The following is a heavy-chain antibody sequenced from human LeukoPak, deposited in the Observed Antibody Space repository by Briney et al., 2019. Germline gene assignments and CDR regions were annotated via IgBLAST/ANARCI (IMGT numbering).Heavy chain of an antibody. J-gene: IGHJ4*02. CDR3: AREHAGSRWDYFDY. CDR2: ISYDGSNK. CDR1: GFTFSSYG. Sequence: PGRSLRLSCAASGFTFSSYGMHWVRQAPGKGLEWVAVISYDGSNKYYADSVKGRFTISRDNSKNTLYLQMNSLTAEDTAIYYCAREHAGSRWDYFDYWGQGTLVTVSS. D-gene: IGHD4-23*01. V-gene: IGHV3-30*03.